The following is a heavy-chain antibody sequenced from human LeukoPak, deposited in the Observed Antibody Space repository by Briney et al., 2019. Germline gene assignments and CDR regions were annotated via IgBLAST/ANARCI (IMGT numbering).Heavy chain of an antibody. CDR1: GFTFSSYW. CDR3: VRNGSGSYYTYDY. D-gene: IGHD3-10*01. J-gene: IGHJ4*02. V-gene: IGHV3-74*01. Sequence: GGSLRLSCAASGFTFSSYWMHWVRQAPGKGLVCVSRINSDGSSTSYADSVNGRFTISRDNAKNTLYLQMNSLRAEDTAVYYCVRNGSGSYYTYDYWGQGTLVTVSS. CDR2: INSDGSST.